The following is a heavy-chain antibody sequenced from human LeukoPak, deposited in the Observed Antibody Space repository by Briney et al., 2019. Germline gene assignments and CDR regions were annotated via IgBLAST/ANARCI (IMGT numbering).Heavy chain of an antibody. D-gene: IGHD3-16*01. Sequence: GGSMRLSCAAYGFTFSSYWMNWARQAPGKGLEWVASINHNGNVNYYVDSVKGRFTISRDNAKNSLYLQMSNLRAEDTAVYFCARGGGLDVWGQGATVTVSS. J-gene: IGHJ6*02. CDR1: GFTFSSYW. CDR2: INHNGNVN. V-gene: IGHV3-7*03. CDR3: ARGGGLDV.